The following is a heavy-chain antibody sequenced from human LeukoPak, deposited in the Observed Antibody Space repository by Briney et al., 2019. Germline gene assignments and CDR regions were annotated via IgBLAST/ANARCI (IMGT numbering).Heavy chain of an antibody. D-gene: IGHD6-19*01. Sequence: GGSLRLSCAASGFTLSSYAMSWVRQAPGKGLEWVSVISESGGNTHYADSAKGRLTISRDNSKNTLHLQMNSLRAEDTAVYYCAKDALRTSGWYYFDYWGQGTLVAVSS. CDR2: ISESGGNT. CDR1: GFTLSSYA. J-gene: IGHJ4*02. CDR3: AKDALRTSGWYYFDY. V-gene: IGHV3-23*01.